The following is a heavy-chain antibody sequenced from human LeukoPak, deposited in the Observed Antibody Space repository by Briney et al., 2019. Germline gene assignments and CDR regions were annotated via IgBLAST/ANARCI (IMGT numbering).Heavy chain of an antibody. D-gene: IGHD2-15*01. CDR2: INQDGSGK. CDR3: AKGSEYMGV. CDR1: GFTFSGFW. Sequence: HSGGSLRLSCAASGFTFSGFWMTWVRQAPGKGLEWVANINQDGSGKYFVDSVKGRFTISRDNAKNSLYLQMNSLRAEDTAVYYCAKGSEYMGVWGKGTTVTVSS. J-gene: IGHJ6*03. V-gene: IGHV3-7*01.